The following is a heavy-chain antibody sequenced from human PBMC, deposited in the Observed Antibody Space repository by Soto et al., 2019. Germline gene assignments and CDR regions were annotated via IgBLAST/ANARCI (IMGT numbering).Heavy chain of an antibody. Sequence: EVQLVESGGGLVQPGGSLRLSCAASGFTFSSYEMNWVRQAPGKGLEWVSYISSSGSTIYYADSVKGRFTISRDNAKNSLYLQMNSLRAEDTAVYYCARSYSSSWYFVLWGRGTLVTVSS. V-gene: IGHV3-48*03. CDR1: GFTFSSYE. J-gene: IGHJ2*01. D-gene: IGHD6-13*01. CDR3: ARSYSSSWYFVL. CDR2: ISSSGSTI.